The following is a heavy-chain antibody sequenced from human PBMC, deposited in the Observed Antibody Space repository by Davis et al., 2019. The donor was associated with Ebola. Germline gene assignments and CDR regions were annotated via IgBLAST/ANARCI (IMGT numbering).Heavy chain of an antibody. D-gene: IGHD3-9*01. CDR3: ARGPYYYDILTGYYGFDY. Sequence: ASVKVSCKASGYTFTGYYMHWVRQAPGQGLEWMGWINPNSGGTNYAQKFQGRVTMTRDTSISTAYMELSRLRSEDTAVYYCARGPYYYDILTGYYGFDYWGQGTLVTVSS. CDR1: GYTFTGYY. CDR2: INPNSGGT. V-gene: IGHV1-2*02. J-gene: IGHJ4*02.